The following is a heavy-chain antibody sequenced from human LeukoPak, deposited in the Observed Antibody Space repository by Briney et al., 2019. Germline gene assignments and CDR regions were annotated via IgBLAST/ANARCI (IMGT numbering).Heavy chain of an antibody. CDR1: VFTFSSYA. CDR2: ISGSGGST. D-gene: IGHD2-15*01. CDR3: AKGSANARPYYFDY. V-gene: IGHV3-23*01. Sequence: PGGSLRLSCAASVFTFSSYAMSWVRQAPGKGLEWVSAISGSGGSTYYADSVKGRFTISRDSSKNTLYLQMNNLRAEDTAVYYCAKGSANARPYYFDYWGQGTLVPVSS. J-gene: IGHJ4*02.